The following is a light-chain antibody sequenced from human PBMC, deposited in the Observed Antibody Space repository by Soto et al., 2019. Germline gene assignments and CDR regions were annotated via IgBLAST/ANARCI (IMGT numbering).Light chain of an antibody. CDR3: SSYTSSSTPYV. CDR2: EVS. Sequence: QSVLTQPASVSGSPGQSITISCTGTSSDVGGYNYVSWYQQHPGKAPKLMIYEVSNRPSGVSNRFSGSKSGNTASLTTSGLHAEDEADYYCSSYTSSSTPYVFGTGTKATVL. J-gene: IGLJ1*01. V-gene: IGLV2-14*01. CDR1: SSDVGGYNY.